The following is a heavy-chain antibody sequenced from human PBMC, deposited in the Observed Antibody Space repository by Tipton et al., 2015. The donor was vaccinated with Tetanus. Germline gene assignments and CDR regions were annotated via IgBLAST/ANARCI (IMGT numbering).Heavy chain of an antibody. Sequence: LRLSCTVSGGSISTYHWNWIRQFPGKGLEWIGYIDYFGTTKYNPYLKSRVAMSVDTSKNQLSLKLSSVTSADTAVYYCARTSGYLYSSYWGHCTLVTVS. J-gene: IGHJ1*01. CDR1: GGSISTYH. CDR3: ARTSGYLYSSY. CDR2: IDYFGTT. D-gene: IGHD3-3*01. V-gene: IGHV4-59*01.